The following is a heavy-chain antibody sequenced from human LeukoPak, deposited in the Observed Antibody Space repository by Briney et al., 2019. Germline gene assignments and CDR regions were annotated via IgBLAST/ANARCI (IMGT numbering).Heavy chain of an antibody. V-gene: IGHV1-18*01. J-gene: IGHJ4*02. CDR2: ISAYNGNT. CDR3: ARMYYYDGSGYYIFDY. D-gene: IGHD3-22*01. CDR1: SYTFTSYG. Sequence: ASVKVSCKASSYTFTSYGISWVRQAPGQGLEWMGWISAYNGNTNYAQKLQGRVTMTTDTSTSTAYMELRSLRSEDTAVYYCARMYYYDGSGYYIFDYWGQGTLVTVSS.